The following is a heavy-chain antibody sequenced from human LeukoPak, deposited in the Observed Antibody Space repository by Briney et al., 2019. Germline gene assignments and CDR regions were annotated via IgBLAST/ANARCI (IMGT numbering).Heavy chain of an antibody. CDR1: GFTFSDYY. Sequence: GGSLRLSCAASGFTFSDYYMSWIRQAPGKGLDWVSYISSRSRYRNYTVSVKGRITISRDNDKHSLYLQMNSLRAEGTAVYYCARVGYCSGGSCYGMDVWGQGTTGTASS. V-gene: IGHV3-11*03. CDR3: ARVGYCSGGSCYGMDV. J-gene: IGHJ6*02. CDR2: ISSRSRYR. D-gene: IGHD2-15*01.